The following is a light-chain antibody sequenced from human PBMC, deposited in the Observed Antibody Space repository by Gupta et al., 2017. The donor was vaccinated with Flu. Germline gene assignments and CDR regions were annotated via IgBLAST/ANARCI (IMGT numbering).Light chain of an antibody. V-gene: IGLV2-8*01. J-gene: IGLJ1*01. CDR1: TTDIGAYNY. CDR2: EVT. Sequence: QSALTQPPSASGSPGQSVTISCTGTTTDIGAYNYVSWYQQHPGKAPKLIIYEVTKRPSGVPNRFSGSKSGNTASLTVSGLQAEDEADYYCSSNAGSNDLVFGTGTKVTVL. CDR3: SSNAGSNDLV.